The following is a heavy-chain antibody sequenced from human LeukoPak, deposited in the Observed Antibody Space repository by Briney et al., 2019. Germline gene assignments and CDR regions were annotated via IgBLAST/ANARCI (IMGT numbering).Heavy chain of an antibody. V-gene: IGHV3-23*01. J-gene: IGHJ6*02. D-gene: IGHD4-17*01. Sequence: PGGALRLPCASSGITLCSLSISLVRQGSGKGPEWVSSMSGSGGSTYYADSVKGRFTISRDDSKNTLYLQMNSLRAEDAAVYYCARVRYGELDVWGQGTTVTVSS. CDR1: GITLCSLS. CDR2: MSGSGGST. CDR3: ARVRYGELDV.